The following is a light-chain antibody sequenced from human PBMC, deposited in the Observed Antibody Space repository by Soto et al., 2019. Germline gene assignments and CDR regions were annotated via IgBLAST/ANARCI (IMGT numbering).Light chain of an antibody. J-gene: IGLJ3*02. CDR2: VVS. CDR3: NSYAGSNNWV. CDR1: SSDVGGYNY. Sequence: QSALTQPPSASGSPGQSVTISCTGTSSDVGGYNYVSWYQQHPGKAPKLMIYVVSKRPSGVPDRFSGSKSGNTASLTVSGLQAEDEADYYCNSYAGSNNWVFGGGTQLTVL. V-gene: IGLV2-8*01.